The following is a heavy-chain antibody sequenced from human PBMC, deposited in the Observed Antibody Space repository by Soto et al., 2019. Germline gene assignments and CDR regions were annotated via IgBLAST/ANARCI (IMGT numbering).Heavy chain of an antibody. CDR1: GGTFSSYA. D-gene: IGHD3-10*01. CDR2: IIPIFGTA. V-gene: IGHV1-69*06. Sequence: ASVKVSCKASGGTFSSYAISWVRQAPGQGLEWMGGIIPIFGTANYAQKLQGRVTITADKSTSTAYMELSSLRSEDTAVYYCAKGDDVVLWFGHTNYYYYYGMDVWGQGTTVTVSS. CDR3: AKGDDVVLWFGHTNYYYYYGMDV. J-gene: IGHJ6*02.